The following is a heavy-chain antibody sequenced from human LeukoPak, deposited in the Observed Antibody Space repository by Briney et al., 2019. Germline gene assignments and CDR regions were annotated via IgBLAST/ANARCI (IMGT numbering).Heavy chain of an antibody. CDR2: IKQDGSEK. V-gene: IGHV3-7*03. CDR1: GFTFSSYW. D-gene: IGHD4-23*01. Sequence: PGGSLRLSCAASGFTFSSYWMSWVRQAPGKGLEWVANIKQDGSEKYYVDSVKGRFTISRDNAKNSLNLQMNSLRAEDTAVYYCARDLSTVLTNYFDYWGQGTLVTVSS. CDR3: ARDLSTVLTNYFDY. J-gene: IGHJ4*02.